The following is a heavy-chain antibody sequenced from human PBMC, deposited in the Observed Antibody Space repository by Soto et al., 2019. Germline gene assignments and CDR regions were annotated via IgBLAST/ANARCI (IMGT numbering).Heavy chain of an antibody. V-gene: IGHV3-23*01. Sequence: GGSLRLSCAASGFTFSNYGMSWVRQAPGKGLEWVSALPEIGTNTYYADSVKGRFTISRDNSKNTLFLQMNSLRAEDTAVYYCAKGSLYDYGGNSGYDYWGQGTLVTVSS. CDR2: LPEIGTNT. CDR1: GFTFSNYG. D-gene: IGHD4-17*01. J-gene: IGHJ4*02. CDR3: AKGSLYDYGGNSGYDY.